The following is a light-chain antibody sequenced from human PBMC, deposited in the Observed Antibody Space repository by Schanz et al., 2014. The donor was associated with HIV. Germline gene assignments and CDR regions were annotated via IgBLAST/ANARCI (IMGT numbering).Light chain of an antibody. CDR1: NNDIGSYTY. J-gene: IGLJ3*02. CDR3: SSYTSRSTLV. CDR2: GVF. V-gene: IGLV2-14*03. Sequence: QSALTQPASVSGSPGQSITVSCTGSNNDIGSYTYVAWYQQYPGKAPKLVVYGVFDRPSGVSNRFSGSKSGNTASLTISGLQHEDEADYYCSSYTSRSTLVFGGGTKLTVL.